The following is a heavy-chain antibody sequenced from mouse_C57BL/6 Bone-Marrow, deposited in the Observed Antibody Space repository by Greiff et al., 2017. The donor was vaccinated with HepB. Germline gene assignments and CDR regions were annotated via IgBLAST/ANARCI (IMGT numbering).Heavy chain of an antibody. CDR3: ASPYYYGSRGGYFDV. V-gene: IGHV3-6*01. CDR1: GSSITSGYY. Sequence: EVKLMESGPGLVKPSQSLSLTCSVTGSSITSGYYWNWIRQFPVNKLEWMGYISYDGSNNYNPSLKNRISITRDTSKNQFFLKLNSVTTEDTATDYCASPYYYGSRGGYFDVWGTGTTVTVSS. CDR2: ISYDGSN. J-gene: IGHJ1*03. D-gene: IGHD1-1*01.